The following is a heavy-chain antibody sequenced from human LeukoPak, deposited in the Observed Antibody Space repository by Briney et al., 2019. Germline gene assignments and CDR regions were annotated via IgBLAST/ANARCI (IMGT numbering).Heavy chain of an antibody. V-gene: IGHV3-73*01. CDR1: GLPFSGSA. D-gene: IGHD4-17*01. CDR2: IRSKANRYAT. Sequence: PGGSLGLSCAASGLPFSGSAMQWVRQASGEGVEWVGRIRSKANRYATAYAASVKGRSTISRDDSKNTAYLQMNSLKTEDTAVYYCTRPLHYGDYYYVMDVWGQGTTVTVSS. CDR3: TRPLHYGDYYYVMDV. J-gene: IGHJ6*02.